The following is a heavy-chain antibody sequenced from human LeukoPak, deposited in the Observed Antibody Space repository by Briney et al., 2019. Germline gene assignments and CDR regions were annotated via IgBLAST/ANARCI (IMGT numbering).Heavy chain of an antibody. CDR2: IYTSGST. CDR1: GGSISSYY. Sequence: SETLSLTCTVSGGSISSYYWSWIRQPAGKGLEWIGRIYTSGSTNYNPSLKSRVTMSVDTSKNQFSLKLSPVTAADTAVYYCARSGYCSGGSCYYYYYGMDVWGQGTTVTVSS. V-gene: IGHV4-4*07. D-gene: IGHD2-15*01. CDR3: ARSGYCSGGSCYYYYYGMDV. J-gene: IGHJ6*02.